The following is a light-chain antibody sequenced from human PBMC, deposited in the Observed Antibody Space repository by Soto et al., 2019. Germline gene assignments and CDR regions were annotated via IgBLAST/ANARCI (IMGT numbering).Light chain of an antibody. J-gene: IGLJ2*01. V-gene: IGLV2-23*02. CDR2: DDT. CDR1: SSDVGSYNL. CDR3: CSYAGSSTFV. Sequence: QSALTQPASVSGSPGQSITISCTGTSSDVGSYNLVSWYQQQPDKAPKLMIYDDTQRPSGVSNRFSGSKYGNTASLTISGLQVEDEADYYCCSYAGSSTFVFGGGTKVTVL.